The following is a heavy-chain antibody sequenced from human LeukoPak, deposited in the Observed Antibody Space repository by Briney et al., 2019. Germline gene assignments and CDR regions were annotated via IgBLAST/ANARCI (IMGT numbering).Heavy chain of an antibody. D-gene: IGHD6-19*01. J-gene: IGHJ4*02. Sequence: GGSLRLSCAASGFIFSSYAVHWVRQAPGKGLEWVAVISYDGSYKYYADSVKGRFTISRDNSKNTLFLQMNSLRSEDTAVYYCARDSSSSGWYSGGDYWGQGTLVTVSS. CDR2: ISYDGSYK. CDR3: ARDSSSSGWYSGGDY. V-gene: IGHV3-30*04. CDR1: GFIFSSYA.